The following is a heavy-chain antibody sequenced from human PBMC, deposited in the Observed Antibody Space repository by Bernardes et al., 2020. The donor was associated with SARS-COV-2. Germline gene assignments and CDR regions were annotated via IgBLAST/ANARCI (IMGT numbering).Heavy chain of an antibody. V-gene: IGHV1-24*01. CDR1: GYTLSDLS. Sequence: ASVKVSCKVSGYTLSDLSMHWVRQAPGKGLEWMGSFDPEDGETIYAQKFQGRVTMTEDTSTDTAYMELSSLRSEDTAVYYCATGSQVGHNNWFDPWGQGTLVTVSS. CDR3: ATGSQVGHNNWFDP. CDR2: FDPEDGET. D-gene: IGHD3-16*01. J-gene: IGHJ5*02.